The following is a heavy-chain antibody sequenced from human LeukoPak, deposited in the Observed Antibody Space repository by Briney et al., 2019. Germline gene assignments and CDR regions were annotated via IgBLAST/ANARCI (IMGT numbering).Heavy chain of an antibody. Sequence: ASVKVSCKVSGYTLTELSMHWVRQAPGKGLEWMGGFDPEDGETIYAQKFQGRVTMTTDTSTRTAYMELRSLRSDDTAVYFCARDLRAFRDGYKNPNFYLDYWGQGTLVTVSS. J-gene: IGHJ4*02. D-gene: IGHD5-24*01. CDR2: FDPEDGET. CDR1: GYTLTELS. V-gene: IGHV1-24*01. CDR3: ARDLRAFRDGYKNPNFYLDY.